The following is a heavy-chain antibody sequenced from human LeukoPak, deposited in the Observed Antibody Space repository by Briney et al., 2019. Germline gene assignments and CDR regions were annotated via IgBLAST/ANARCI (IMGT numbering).Heavy chain of an antibody. V-gene: IGHV4-38-2*02. CDR3: AREGDYGDFY. Sequence: SETLSLTCTVSGYSISSGYYWGWIRQPPGKGLEWIGSIYHSGSTYYNPSLKSRVTISVDTSKNQFSLKLSSVTAADTAVYYCAREGDYGDFYWGQGTLVTVSS. D-gene: IGHD4-17*01. CDR1: GYSISSGYY. CDR2: IYHSGST. J-gene: IGHJ4*02.